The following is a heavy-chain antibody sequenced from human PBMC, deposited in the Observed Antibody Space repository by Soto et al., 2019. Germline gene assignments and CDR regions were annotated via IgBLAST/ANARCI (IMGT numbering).Heavy chain of an antibody. V-gene: IGHV3-23*01. CDR1: GFTFSSYA. CDR3: AKDLIREVRLYSISYYYYYMDV. J-gene: IGHJ6*03. CDR2: ISGGGGST. D-gene: IGHD4-4*01. Sequence: GGSLRLSCAASGFTFSSYAMSWVRQAPGKGLEWVSAISGGGGSTYYADSVKGRFTISRDNSKNTLYLQMNSLRAEDTAVYYCAKDLIREVRLYSISYYYYYMDVWGKGTTVTVSS.